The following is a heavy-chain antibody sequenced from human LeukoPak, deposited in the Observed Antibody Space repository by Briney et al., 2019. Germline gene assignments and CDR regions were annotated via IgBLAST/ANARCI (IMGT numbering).Heavy chain of an antibody. J-gene: IGHJ4*02. V-gene: IGHV1-8*01. CDR2: MNPNSGNT. D-gene: IGHD6-19*01. CDR1: GYTFTSYD. Sequence: GASVKVSCKASGYTFTSYDINWVRQATGQGLEWMGWMNPNSGNTGYAQKFQGRVTMTRDTSISTAYMELSRLRSDDTAVYYCARIIAVAAKEVDYWGQGTLVTVSS. CDR3: ARIIAVAAKEVDY.